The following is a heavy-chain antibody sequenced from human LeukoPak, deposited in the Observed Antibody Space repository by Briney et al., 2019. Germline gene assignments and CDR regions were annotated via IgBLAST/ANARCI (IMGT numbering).Heavy chain of an antibody. V-gene: IGHV3-21*05. Sequence: PGGSLRLSCAASGFTFSSYAMNWVRQAPGKGLEWLSYIIGGSSYTNYADSVKGRFTISRDNAKNSLYLQINSLRAEDTAVYYCARNGYYYGSETYGWFDPWGQGTLVTVSS. CDR1: GFTFSSYA. D-gene: IGHD3-10*01. CDR3: ARNGYYYGSETYGWFDP. CDR2: IIGGSSYT. J-gene: IGHJ5*02.